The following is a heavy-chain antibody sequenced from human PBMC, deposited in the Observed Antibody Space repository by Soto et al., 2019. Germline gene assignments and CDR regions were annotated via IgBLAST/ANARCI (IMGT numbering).Heavy chain of an antibody. CDR1: GGSISNYY. V-gene: IGHV4-59*01. Sequence: SETLSLTCTVSGGSISNYYWSWIRHPPGKGLEWIGYIHYSGTTNYNPSLKSRVTLSVDTPKNQFSLNLNSVTAADTAVYYCARGDRIIITRFGYWGLGTLVTVSS. CDR3: ARGDRIIITRFGY. J-gene: IGHJ4*02. CDR2: IHYSGTT. D-gene: IGHD3-10*01.